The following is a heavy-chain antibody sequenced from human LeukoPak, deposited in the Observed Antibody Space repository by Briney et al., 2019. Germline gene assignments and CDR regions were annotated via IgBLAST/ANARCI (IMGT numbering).Heavy chain of an antibody. CDR1: GGSISSYY. J-gene: IGHJ4*02. V-gene: IGHV4-59*01. CDR2: IYYSGST. Sequence: SETPSLTCTVSGGSISSYYWSWIRQPPGKGLEWIGYIYYSGSTNYNPSLKSRVTISVDTSKNQFSLKLSSVTAADTAVYYCARNVRGVTTFDYWGQGTLVTVSS. D-gene: IGHD3-10*02. CDR3: ARNVRGVTTFDY.